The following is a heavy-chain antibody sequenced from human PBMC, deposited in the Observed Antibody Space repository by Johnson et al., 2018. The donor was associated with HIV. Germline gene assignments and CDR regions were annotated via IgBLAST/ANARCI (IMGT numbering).Heavy chain of an antibody. V-gene: IGHV3-7*05. J-gene: IGHJ3*02. CDR3: ATPRLGFCSSTSCSSPIDAFDI. Sequence: VQLVESGGGVVQPGRSLRLSCAASGFTFSSYWMGWVRQAPGKGLEWVANIKHYADSVKGRFPISRDNSKNTLYLQMNSLRAEDTAVYSCATPRLGFCSSTSCSSPIDAFDIWGQGTMVTVSS. D-gene: IGHD2-2*01. CDR2: IK. CDR1: GFTFSSYW.